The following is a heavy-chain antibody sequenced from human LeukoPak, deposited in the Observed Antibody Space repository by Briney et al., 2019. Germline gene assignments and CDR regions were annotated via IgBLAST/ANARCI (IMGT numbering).Heavy chain of an antibody. Sequence: SETLSLTCTVSGGSLSSYYWSWIRQPPGKGLEWIGYIYYSGSTNYNPSLKSRVTISVDTSKNQFSLKLSAMTPACTAVYYCARRAPYRYEWSTLDYWGQGTLVTVSS. V-gene: IGHV4-59*08. J-gene: IGHJ4*02. CDR1: GGSLSSYY. CDR3: ARRAPYRYEWSTLDY. D-gene: IGHD2-8*01. CDR2: IYYSGST.